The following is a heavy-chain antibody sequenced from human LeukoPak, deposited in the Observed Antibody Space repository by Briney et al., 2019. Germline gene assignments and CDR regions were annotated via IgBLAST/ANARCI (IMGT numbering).Heavy chain of an antibody. CDR3: AKVLSGYYDRIFDY. CDR1: GFTFSSYG. Sequence: PGGSLRLSCAASGFTFSSYGMHWVRQAPGKGLEWVAVISYDGSNKYYADSVKGRFTISRDNSKNTLYLQMNSLRAEDTAVYYCAKVLSGYYDRIFDYWGQGTLVTVSS. D-gene: IGHD3-3*01. J-gene: IGHJ4*02. CDR2: ISYDGSNK. V-gene: IGHV3-30*18.